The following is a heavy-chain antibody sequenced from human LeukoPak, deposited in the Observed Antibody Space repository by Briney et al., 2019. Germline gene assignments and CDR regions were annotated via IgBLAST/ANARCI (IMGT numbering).Heavy chain of an antibody. J-gene: IGHJ6*03. V-gene: IGHV1-2*02. CDR1: GYTFTGYY. Sequence: ASVKVSCKASGYTFTGYYLHWVRQAPGQGLEWVGWINPNTGGTNYAQKFQGRVTMTRDTSISTAYMELSTLRSDDTAIYYCARSIGDYYYYMDVWGKGTTVTVSS. D-gene: IGHD2-21*01. CDR2: INPNTGGT. CDR3: ARSIGDYYYYMDV.